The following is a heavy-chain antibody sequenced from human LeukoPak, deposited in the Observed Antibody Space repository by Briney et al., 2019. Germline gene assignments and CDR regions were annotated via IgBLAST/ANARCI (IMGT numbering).Heavy chain of an antibody. D-gene: IGHD3-10*01. CDR3: TRGAPFGGA. Sequence: PGGSLRLSCAASGFTFSSYSMNWVRQAPGKGLEWVSYISSSSSTIYYADSVKGRFTITRDNAKTSLYLQMNSLRVEDTAVYYCTRGAPFGGAWGQGTLVTVSS. CDR2: ISSSSSTI. J-gene: IGHJ4*02. V-gene: IGHV3-48*04. CDR1: GFTFSSYS.